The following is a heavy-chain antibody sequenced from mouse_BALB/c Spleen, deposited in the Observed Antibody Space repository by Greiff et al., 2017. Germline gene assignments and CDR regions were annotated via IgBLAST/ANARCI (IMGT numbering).Heavy chain of an antibody. Sequence: VQLQQSGAELARPGASVKLSCKASGYTFTSYWMQWVKQRPGQGLEWIGAIYPGDGDTRYTQKFKGKATLTADKSSSTAYMQLSSLASEDSAVYYCARWNGNYDWFAYWGQGTLVTVS. J-gene: IGHJ3*01. D-gene: IGHD2-1*01. V-gene: IGHV1-87*01. CDR2: IYPGDGDT. CDR3: ARWNGNYDWFAY. CDR1: GYTFTSYW.